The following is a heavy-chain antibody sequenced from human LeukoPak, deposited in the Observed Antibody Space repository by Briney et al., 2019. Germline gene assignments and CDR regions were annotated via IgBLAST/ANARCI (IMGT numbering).Heavy chain of an antibody. CDR2: IIPIFGTA. Sequence: ASVKVSCKASGGTFSSYAISWVRQAPGQGLEWMGGIIPIFGTANYAQKFQGRVTITTDESTSTAYMELSSLRSEDTAVYYCATPNSYGDSGEDYWGQGTLVTVSS. J-gene: IGHJ4*02. V-gene: IGHV1-69*05. CDR1: GGTFSSYA. D-gene: IGHD4-17*01. CDR3: ATPNSYGDSGEDY.